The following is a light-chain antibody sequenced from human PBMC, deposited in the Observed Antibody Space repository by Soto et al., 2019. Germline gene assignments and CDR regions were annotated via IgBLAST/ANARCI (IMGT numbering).Light chain of an antibody. CDR1: SSNIGGGYD. CDR2: GNS. V-gene: IGLV1-40*01. CDR3: QSYDSSRSGSV. J-gene: IGLJ3*02. Sequence: QSVLTQPPSVSGAPGQRVTISCTGSSSNIGGGYDVHWYQQLPGTAPKLLIYGNSNRPSGVPDRFSGSKSGTSASLAITGLQAEDEADYYCQSYDSSRSGSVFGGGTKVTVL.